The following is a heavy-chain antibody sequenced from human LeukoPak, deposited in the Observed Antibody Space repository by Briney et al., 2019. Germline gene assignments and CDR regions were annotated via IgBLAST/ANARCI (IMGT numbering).Heavy chain of an antibody. D-gene: IGHD6-19*01. CDR2: ISDSGGST. Sequence: PGGSLRLSCAASGFTFSTYGMSWVRQAPGRGLEWVSTISDSGGSTYYADSVKGRFTISRDNSKNTLYLQMNSLRAEDTAVYYCAKAVAGTPNDAFDIWGQGTMVTVSS. CDR3: AKAVAGTPNDAFDI. CDR1: GFTFSTYG. V-gene: IGHV3-23*01. J-gene: IGHJ3*02.